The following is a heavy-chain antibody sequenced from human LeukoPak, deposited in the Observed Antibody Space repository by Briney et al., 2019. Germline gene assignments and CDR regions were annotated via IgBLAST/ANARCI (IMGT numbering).Heavy chain of an antibody. CDR1: GGSISSYY. J-gene: IGHJ6*03. V-gene: IGHV4-4*07. Sequence: SETLSLTCTVSGGSISSYYWSWIRQPAGKGLEWIGRIYTSGSTNYNPSLKSRVTMSVDTSKNQFSLKLSSVTAADTAVYYCARDGVAARAAYYYYYYMDVWGKGTTVTVSS. CDR2: IYTSGST. CDR3: ARDGVAARAAYYYYYYMDV. D-gene: IGHD6-6*01.